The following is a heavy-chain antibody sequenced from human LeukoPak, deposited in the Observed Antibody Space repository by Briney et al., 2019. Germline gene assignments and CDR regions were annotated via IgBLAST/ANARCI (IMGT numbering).Heavy chain of an antibody. V-gene: IGHV3-33*06. CDR3: AKSRGYYYEKSGPADY. J-gene: IGHJ4*02. D-gene: IGHD3-22*01. CDR1: GFSFSSYG. CDR2: IWYDGSIK. Sequence: GGSLRLSCAASGFSFSSYGMHWVRQAPGKGLEWVAVIWYDGSIKYYGDSVKGRFTISRDNSKNTLYLQMNSLSAEDTAVYYCAKSRGYYYEKSGPADYWGQGTLVTVSA.